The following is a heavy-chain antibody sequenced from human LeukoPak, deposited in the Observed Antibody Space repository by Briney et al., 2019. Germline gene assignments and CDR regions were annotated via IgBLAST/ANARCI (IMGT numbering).Heavy chain of an antibody. V-gene: IGHV3-64*01. J-gene: IGHJ4*02. Sequence: GGSLRLSCAASGFTFSSYAMHWVRQAPGKGLEYVSAISSNGGSTYYANSVKGRFTISRDNSKNTLYLQMGSLRAEDMAVYYCAREGGCSSTSCYSGSGYFDYWGQGTLVTVSS. CDR1: GFTFSSYA. CDR3: AREGGCSSTSCYSGSGYFDY. CDR2: ISSNGGST. D-gene: IGHD2-2*01.